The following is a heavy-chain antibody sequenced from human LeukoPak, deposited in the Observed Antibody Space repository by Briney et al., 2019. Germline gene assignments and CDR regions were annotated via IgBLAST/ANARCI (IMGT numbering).Heavy chain of an antibody. CDR2: INPNSGGT. D-gene: IGHD1-26*01. Sequence: ASVKVSCKASGYTFTGYYMHWVRQAPGQGLEWMGWINPNSGGTNYAQKFQGWVTMTRDTSISTAYMELSRLRSEDTAVYYCARGTTSQWELDYWGQGTLVTVSS. J-gene: IGHJ4*02. V-gene: IGHV1-2*04. CDR1: GYTFTGYY. CDR3: ARGTTSQWELDY.